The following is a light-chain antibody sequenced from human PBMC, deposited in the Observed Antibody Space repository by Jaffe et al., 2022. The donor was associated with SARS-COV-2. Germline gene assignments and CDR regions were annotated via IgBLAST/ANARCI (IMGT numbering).Light chain of an antibody. V-gene: IGKV3-20*01. CDR1: QSVASSF. Sequence: EIVLTQSPGTLSLSPGEGATLSCRASQSVASSFLAWYQQKPGQPPRLLIYGASSRATGIPDTFSGSGSGTDFTLTISRLEPEDFALYYCQQYGSSPITFGQGTRLEIK. J-gene: IGKJ5*01. CDR3: QQYGSSPIT. CDR2: GAS.